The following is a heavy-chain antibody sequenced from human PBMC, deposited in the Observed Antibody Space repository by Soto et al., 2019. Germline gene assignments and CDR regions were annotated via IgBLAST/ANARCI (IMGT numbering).Heavy chain of an antibody. Sequence: QVQLVQSGAEVKKAGASVKVSCKASGYIFTNHGISWVRQAAGQGLEWMGWISAYNGDTNYAQNLQGRVTMTADTSTTTVYMELMSLRSDDTAVYYCAKALDPPPATIPYGPYYMDVWGKGTTVTVSS. CDR1: GYIFTNHG. CDR3: AKALDPPPATIPYGPYYMDV. J-gene: IGHJ6*03. CDR2: ISAYNGDT. D-gene: IGHD5-12*01. V-gene: IGHV1-18*01.